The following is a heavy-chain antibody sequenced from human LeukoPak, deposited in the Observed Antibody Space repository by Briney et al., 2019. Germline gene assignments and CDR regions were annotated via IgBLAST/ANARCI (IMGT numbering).Heavy chain of an antibody. J-gene: IGHJ4*02. V-gene: IGHV4-59*01. CDR2: IYYSGST. D-gene: IGHD3-3*01. Sequence: SETLSLTCTVSGGSISSYYWSWIRQPPGKGLEWIGYIYYSGSTNYNPSLKSRVTISVDTSKNQFSLKLSSVTAADTAVYYCAGVRAYDFWSGCSFDYWGQGTLVTVSS. CDR1: GGSISSYY. CDR3: AGVRAYDFWSGCSFDY.